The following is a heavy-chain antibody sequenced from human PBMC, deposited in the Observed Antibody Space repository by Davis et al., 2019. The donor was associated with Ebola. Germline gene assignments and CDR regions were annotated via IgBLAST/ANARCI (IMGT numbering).Heavy chain of an antibody. V-gene: IGHV4-34*01. CDR2: INHSGST. J-gene: IGHJ4*02. CDR3: ARGRSVWSGYYLEIDY. Sequence: PGGSLRLSCAVYGGSFSGYYWSWIRQPPGKGLEWIGEINHSGSTNYNPSLKSRVTISVDTSKNQFSLKLSSVTAADTAVYYCARGRSVWSGYYLEIDYWGQGTLVTVSS. CDR1: GGSFSGYY. D-gene: IGHD3-3*01.